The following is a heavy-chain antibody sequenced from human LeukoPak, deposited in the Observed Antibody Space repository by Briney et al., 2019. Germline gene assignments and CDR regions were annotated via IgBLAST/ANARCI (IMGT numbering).Heavy chain of an antibody. CDR2: IIPIFGTA. J-gene: IGHJ4*02. CDR3: ASAGYYYGLGSYYNGPFDY. D-gene: IGHD3-10*01. V-gene: IGHV1-69*05. CDR1: GGTFSSYA. Sequence: GSSVKVSCKASGGTFSSYAISWVRQAPGQGLEWMGRIIPIFGTANYAQKFQGRVTITTDESTSTAYMELSSLRSEDTAVYYCASAGYYYGLGSYYNGPFDYWGQGTLVTVSS.